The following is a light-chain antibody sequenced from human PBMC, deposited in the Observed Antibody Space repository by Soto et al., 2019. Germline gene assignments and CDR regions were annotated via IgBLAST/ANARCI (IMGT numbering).Light chain of an antibody. CDR1: SSDVGGYNY. CDR2: EVS. CDR3: SSYAGSNNFV. Sequence: VLTQPPSASGSPGQSVTISCTGTSSDVGGYNYVSWYQQHPGKAPKLMIYEVSKRPSGVPDRFSGSKSGNTASLTVSGLQAEDEADYYCSSYAGSNNFVFGTGTKVTVL. J-gene: IGLJ1*01. V-gene: IGLV2-8*01.